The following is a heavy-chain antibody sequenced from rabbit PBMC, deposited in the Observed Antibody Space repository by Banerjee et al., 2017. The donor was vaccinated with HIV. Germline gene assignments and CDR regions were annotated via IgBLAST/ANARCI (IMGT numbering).Heavy chain of an antibody. CDR2: IYTGDGST. Sequence: QSLEESGGDLVKPGASLTLTCTASGFSFSSGYDMYWFRQAPGKGLEWIGCIYTGDGSTHYSSWAKGRFTISKTSSTTVTLQMTSLTAADTATYFCARDYSSGWGGYYFNLWGPGTLVNVS. CDR1: GFSFSSGYD. V-gene: IGHV1S40*01. D-gene: IGHD4-1*01. J-gene: IGHJ4*01. CDR3: ARDYSSGWGGYYFNL.